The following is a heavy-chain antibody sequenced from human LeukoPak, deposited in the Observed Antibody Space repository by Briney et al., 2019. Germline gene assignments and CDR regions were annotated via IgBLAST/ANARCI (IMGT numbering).Heavy chain of an antibody. V-gene: IGHV3-23*01. D-gene: IGHD3-10*01. CDR3: AKDPPKLLWFGELNFDY. CDR2: ISGSGGST. CDR1: GFTFSSYA. J-gene: IGHJ4*02. Sequence: GGSLRLSCAASGFTFSSYAMSWVRQPPGKGLEWVSAISGSGGSTYYADSVKGRFTISRDHSKNTLYLQMNSLRAEDTAVYYCAKDPPKLLWFGELNFDYWGQGTLVTVSS.